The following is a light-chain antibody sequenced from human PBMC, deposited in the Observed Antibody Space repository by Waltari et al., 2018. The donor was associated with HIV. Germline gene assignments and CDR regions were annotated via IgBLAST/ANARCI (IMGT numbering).Light chain of an antibody. CDR1: NIATKD. V-gene: IGLV3-21*02. CDR3: QVWASHNDCV. CDR2: ADN. J-gene: IGLJ3*02. Sequence: SYVLTQPPSVSVAPGASATLARIGHNIATKDVNWYRQRPGQAPEVAVHADNERPSAIPVRISGSNSGEHATRTIDTVESDDEAVDYCQVWASHNDCVFGGGTKLTVL.